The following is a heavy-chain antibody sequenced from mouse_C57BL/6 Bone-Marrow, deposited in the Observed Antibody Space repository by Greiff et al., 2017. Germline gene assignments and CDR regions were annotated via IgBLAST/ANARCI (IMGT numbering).Heavy chain of an antibody. Sequence: VKLQESGAELARPGASVKLSCKASGYTFTSYGISWVKQSTGQGLEWIGEIYPRSGNTYYNEKFKGKATLTADKSSSPAYMELRSLTSEDSSVYFCPYYGSNYGYCDVWGTGTTVTVSS. CDR3: PYYGSNYGYCDV. D-gene: IGHD1-1*01. V-gene: IGHV1-81*01. CDR2: IYPRSGNT. J-gene: IGHJ1*03. CDR1: GYTFTSYG.